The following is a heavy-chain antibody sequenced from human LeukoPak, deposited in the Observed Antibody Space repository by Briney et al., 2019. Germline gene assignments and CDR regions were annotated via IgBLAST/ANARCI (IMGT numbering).Heavy chain of an antibody. J-gene: IGHJ2*01. CDR1: GFTFSSYG. CDR2: IRYDGSNK. Sequence: GGSLRLSCAASGFTFSSYGMHWVRQAPGKGLEWVALIRYDGSNKYYADSVKGRFTISRDNSKNTLYLQMNSLRAEDTAVYYCARDGPDYGGNSINWYFDLWGRGTLVTVSS. CDR3: ARDGPDYGGNSINWYFDL. V-gene: IGHV3-30*02. D-gene: IGHD4-23*01.